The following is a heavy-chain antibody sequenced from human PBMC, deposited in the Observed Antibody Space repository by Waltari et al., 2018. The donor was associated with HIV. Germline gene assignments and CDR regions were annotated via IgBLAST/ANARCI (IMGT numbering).Heavy chain of an antibody. D-gene: IGHD3-3*01. J-gene: IGHJ6*02. CDR2: IYNTGIA. V-gene: IGHV4-38-2*02. Sequence: ESGPGLLGPSETMSLTCTVPNYSITGPYYWAWIRQSPGMGLLWIASIYNTGIAYSSASLKTRVTIAMDTLTNAFALRLTSMTAADTAVDYWAREGLLGRFCYYGQDVWGPGTTV. CDR3: AREGLLGRFCYYGQDV. CDR1: NYSITGPYY.